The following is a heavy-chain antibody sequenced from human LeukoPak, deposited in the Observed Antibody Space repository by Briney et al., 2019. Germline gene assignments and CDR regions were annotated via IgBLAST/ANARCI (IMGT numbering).Heavy chain of an antibody. V-gene: IGHV3-13*01. Sequence: PGGSLRLSCAASGFTFSSYDMHWVRHATGKGLEWVSAIGTAGDTYYPGSVKGRFTISRENAKNSLYLQMNSLRAGDTAVYYCARERAAGKYYGMDVWGQGTTVTVSS. CDR3: ARERAAGKYYGMDV. CDR1: GFTFSSYD. J-gene: IGHJ6*02. CDR2: IGTAGDT. D-gene: IGHD2-15*01.